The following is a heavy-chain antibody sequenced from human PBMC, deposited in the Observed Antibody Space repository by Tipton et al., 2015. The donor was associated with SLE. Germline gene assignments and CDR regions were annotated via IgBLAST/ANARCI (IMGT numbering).Heavy chain of an antibody. D-gene: IGHD3-22*01. CDR2: ISGGGGRT. V-gene: IGHV3-23*01. CDR1: GFTFNTYA. CDR3: ARDPYYYDSSAPKGYFDY. Sequence: SLRLSCAASGFTFNTYAMTWVRQPPGRGLEWVSTISGGGGRTHYADSVKGRFTISRDNSKNTLFLQMNRLRPEDTAVYYCARDPYYYDSSAPKGYFDYWGQGTLVTVSS. J-gene: IGHJ4*02.